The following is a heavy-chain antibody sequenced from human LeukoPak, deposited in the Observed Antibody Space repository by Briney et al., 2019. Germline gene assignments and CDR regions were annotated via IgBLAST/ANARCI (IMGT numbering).Heavy chain of an antibody. D-gene: IGHD3-10*01. CDR1: GYTFIDYY. J-gene: IGHJ4*02. CDR3: ASPPMTTVWFGNWFEN. CDR2: INPKSGAT. Sequence: ASVKVSCKTSGYTFIDYYIHWVRQAPGQGLEWMGWINPKSGATDSVQKFQGRVFMTRDTSINTAYMELNRLTFDDTAVYYSASPPMTTVWFGNWFENCGRGSLITVSS. V-gene: IGHV1-2*02.